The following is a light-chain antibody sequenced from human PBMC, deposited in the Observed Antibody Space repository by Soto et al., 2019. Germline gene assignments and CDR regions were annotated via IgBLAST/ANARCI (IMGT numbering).Light chain of an antibody. V-gene: IGLV2-23*01. J-gene: IGLJ2*01. Sequence: QSALTQPASVSGSPGQSITISCTGTSSDVGSYNLVSWYQQHPGKAPKLMIYEGSKRPSGVSNRFSGPKSGNTASLTISGLQAEAEAGYYCCADAGSRTPVVFGGGTK. CDR1: SSDVGSYNL. CDR2: EGS. CDR3: CADAGSRTPVV.